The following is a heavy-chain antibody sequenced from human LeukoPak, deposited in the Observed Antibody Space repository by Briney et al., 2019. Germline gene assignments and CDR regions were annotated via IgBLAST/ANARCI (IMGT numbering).Heavy chain of an antibody. V-gene: IGHV3-48*04. CDR1: GFTFSSYS. CDR3: ARVVRIGIAAAGDHFDY. D-gene: IGHD6-13*01. Sequence: GGSLRLSCAASGFTFSSYSMNWVRQAPGKGLEWVSYISSSSSAIYYADSVKGRFTISRDNAKNSLYLQMNSLRAEDTAVYYCARVVRIGIAAAGDHFDYWGRGTLVTVSS. J-gene: IGHJ4*02. CDR2: ISSSSSAI.